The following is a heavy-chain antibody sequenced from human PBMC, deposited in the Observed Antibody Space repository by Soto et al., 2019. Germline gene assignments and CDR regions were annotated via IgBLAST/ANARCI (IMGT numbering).Heavy chain of an antibody. CDR3: ARDQSWHDLVWWFDP. CDR2: IYYSGST. CDR1: GGSISSGDYY. Sequence: TSETLSLTCTVSGGSISSGDYYWSWIRQHPGKGLEWIGYIYYSGSTYYNPSLKSRVTMTKDTSTSTVYMELNSLTSEDTAVYYCARDQSWHDLVWWFDPWGQGTLVTVSS. V-gene: IGHV4-30-4*02. D-gene: IGHD1-1*01. J-gene: IGHJ5*02.